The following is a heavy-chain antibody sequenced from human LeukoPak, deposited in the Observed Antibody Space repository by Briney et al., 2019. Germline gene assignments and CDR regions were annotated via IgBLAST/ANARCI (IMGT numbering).Heavy chain of an antibody. D-gene: IGHD2-15*01. J-gene: IGHJ4*02. V-gene: IGHV3-13*01. Sequence: GGSLRLSCAASGFTFSSYDMYWVRQATGKGLEWVSAIGTAGDTYYPGSVKGRFTISRENAKNSLYLQMNSLRVGDTAVYYCVRGPYCSGGSCYGHFDYWGQGTLVTASS. CDR1: GFTFSSYD. CDR3: VRGPYCSGGSCYGHFDY. CDR2: IGTAGDT.